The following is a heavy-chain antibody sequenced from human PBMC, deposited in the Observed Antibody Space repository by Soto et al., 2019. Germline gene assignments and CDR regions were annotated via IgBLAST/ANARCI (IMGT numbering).Heavy chain of an antibody. J-gene: IGHJ6*02. D-gene: IGHD3-16*02. Sequence: GGSLRLSCAASGFTFSSYEVNWVRQAPGKGLEWVSYISSSGSTIYYADSVKGRFTISRDSAKNSLYLQMNSLRAEDTAVYYCAIGGYQTADYYYYGMDVWGQGTTVTVSS. V-gene: IGHV3-48*03. CDR2: ISSSGSTI. CDR3: AIGGYQTADYYYYGMDV. CDR1: GFTFSSYE.